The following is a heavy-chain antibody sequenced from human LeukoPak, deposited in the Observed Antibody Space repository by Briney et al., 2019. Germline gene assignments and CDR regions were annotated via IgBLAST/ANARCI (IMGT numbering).Heavy chain of an antibody. CDR1: GFTFAMYW. Sequence: GESLKISCEGPGFTFAMYWIGWVRQMPGKGLECMGIISPGNSETRYSPSFQGHVTISVDKSLRVTYLQWSSLKASDSAMYYCVLRASSGGSGEWFDPWGPGTPVSVSS. CDR3: VLRASSGGSGEWFDP. J-gene: IGHJ5*02. D-gene: IGHD6-25*01. CDR2: ISPGNSET. V-gene: IGHV5-51*01.